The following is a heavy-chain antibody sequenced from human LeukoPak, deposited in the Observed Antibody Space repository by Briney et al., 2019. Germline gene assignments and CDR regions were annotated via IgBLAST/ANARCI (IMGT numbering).Heavy chain of an antibody. J-gene: IGHJ4*02. V-gene: IGHV4-34*01. Sequence: PSETLSLTCAVDGGSLSNYYWSWIRQPPGKGLEWIGEINHSGSTNYNPSLKSRVTISVDTSKNQFSLKLTSVTAADTAVYYCARGRWPTYSSSWFDYWGQGTLVTVSS. CDR1: GGSLSNYY. CDR2: INHSGST. D-gene: IGHD6-13*01. CDR3: ARGRWPTYSSSWFDY.